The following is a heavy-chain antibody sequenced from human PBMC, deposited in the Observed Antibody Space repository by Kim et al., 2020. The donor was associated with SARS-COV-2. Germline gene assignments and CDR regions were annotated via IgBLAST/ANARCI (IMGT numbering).Heavy chain of an antibody. V-gene: IGHV1-8*01. CDR3: ATGGDFYVSGTHRY. D-gene: IGHD3-10*01. J-gene: IGHJ4*02. Sequence: ASVKVSCKASGYTFTSFDINWVRQATGQGLEWLGWMNPNTGNAGYAQKFKGRVTMTRNTSISTAYMELSSLRSEDTAVYYCATGGDFYVSGTHRYWGQGT. CDR1: GYTFTSFD. CDR2: MNPNTGNA.